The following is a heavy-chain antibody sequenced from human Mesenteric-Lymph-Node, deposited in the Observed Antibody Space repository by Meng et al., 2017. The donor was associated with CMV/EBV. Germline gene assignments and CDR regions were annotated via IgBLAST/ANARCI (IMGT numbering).Heavy chain of an antibody. CDR3: ARERIAARPYWYFDL. D-gene: IGHD6-6*01. J-gene: IGHJ2*01. V-gene: IGHV1-69*05. Sequence: SVKVSCKASGGTFSSYAISWVRQAPGQGLEWMGGIIPIFGTANYAQKFQGRVTITTDESTSTAYMELSSLRSEDTAVYYCARERIAARPYWYFDLWGRGTLVTVSS. CDR1: GGTFSSYA. CDR2: IIPIFGTA.